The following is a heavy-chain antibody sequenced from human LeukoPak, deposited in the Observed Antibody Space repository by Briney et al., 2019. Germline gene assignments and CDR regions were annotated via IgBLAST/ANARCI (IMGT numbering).Heavy chain of an antibody. Sequence: GGSLRLSCAASGFPFSSYTMNWVRQAPGKGLEWVSDISGSGSNTYYTDSVKGRFTISRDNSKNTLYLQMNTLRGEDTAVYYCARDQGGYCSRSGCTRSYYFDLWGRGTLVTVSS. D-gene: IGHD2-2*03. CDR2: ISGSGSNT. CDR1: GFPFSSYT. J-gene: IGHJ2*01. CDR3: ARDQGGYCSRSGCTRSYYFDL. V-gene: IGHV3-23*01.